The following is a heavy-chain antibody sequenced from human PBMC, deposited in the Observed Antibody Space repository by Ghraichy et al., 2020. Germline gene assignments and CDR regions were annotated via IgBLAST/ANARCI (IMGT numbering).Heavy chain of an antibody. CDR1: GGSIRRYY. Sequence: SETLSLTCNVSGGSIRRYYWNWIRQPAGKGLEWIGRIYASGSRNYNPSLKGRISMSLDTSRNQFSLAVTSVTAADTAVCYCATTHYGFWRDSVHMDVWGKGMTVPLSS. D-gene: IGHD3-3*01. CDR2: IYASGSR. V-gene: IGHV4-4*07. J-gene: IGHJ6*03. CDR3: ATTHYGFWRDSVHMDV.